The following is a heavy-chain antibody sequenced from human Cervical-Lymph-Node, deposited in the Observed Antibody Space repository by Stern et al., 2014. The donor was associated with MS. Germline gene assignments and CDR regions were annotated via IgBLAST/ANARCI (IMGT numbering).Heavy chain of an antibody. CDR1: GGTFSSYA. CDR2: IIPIFGTA. V-gene: IGHV1-69*01. D-gene: IGHD1-26*01. J-gene: IGHJ6*02. CDR3: ARGELKEGLVRGMDV. Sequence: VHLVESGAEVMKPGSSVKVSCKASGGTFSSYAISWVRQAPGQGLEWVGGIIPIFGTANYAKKFQGRVTITADESTSTAYMELSSLRSEDTAVYYCARGELKEGLVRGMDVWGQGTTGTVSS.